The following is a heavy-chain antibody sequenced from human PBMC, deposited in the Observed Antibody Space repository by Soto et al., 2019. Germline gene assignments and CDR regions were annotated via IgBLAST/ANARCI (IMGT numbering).Heavy chain of an antibody. V-gene: IGHV3-33*01. CDR1: GFTFSSYG. D-gene: IGHD3-22*01. CDR2: IWYDGSNK. Sequence: GGSLRLSCAASGFTFSSYGMHWVRQAPGKGLEWVAVIWYDGSNKYYADSVKGRFTISRDNSKNTLYLQMNSLRAEDTAVYYCARVLHDSSGYPYFDYWGQGTLVTVSS. J-gene: IGHJ4*02. CDR3: ARVLHDSSGYPYFDY.